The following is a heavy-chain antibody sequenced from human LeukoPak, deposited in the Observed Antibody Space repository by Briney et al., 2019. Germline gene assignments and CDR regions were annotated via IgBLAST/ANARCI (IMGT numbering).Heavy chain of an antibody. CDR2: VYHSGSM. D-gene: IGHD3-10*01. V-gene: IGHV4-61*05. Sequence: PSETLSLTCTVSSGSISSTTYYWGWIRQPPQKGLEWIGEVYHSGSMNYNPSLKSRIYMSVDKSQNRFSLRLTSVTAADTAVYFCARVSGSGLYFKSFDPWGQGTLVIVSS. CDR3: ARVSGSGLYFKSFDP. J-gene: IGHJ5*01. CDR1: SGSISSTTYY.